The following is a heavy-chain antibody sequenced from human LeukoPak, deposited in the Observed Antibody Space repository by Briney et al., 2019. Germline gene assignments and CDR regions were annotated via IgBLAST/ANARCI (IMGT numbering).Heavy chain of an antibody. Sequence: SVKVSCKASGGTFSSYAISCVRQAPGQGLEWMARIIPILGIANYAQKFQGRVTITADKSTSTAYMELSSLRSEDTAVYYCAREASDSSGWYSSYFDYWGQGTLVTVSS. CDR2: IIPILGIA. CDR3: AREASDSSGWYSSYFDY. V-gene: IGHV1-69*04. J-gene: IGHJ4*02. CDR1: GGTFSSYA. D-gene: IGHD6-19*01.